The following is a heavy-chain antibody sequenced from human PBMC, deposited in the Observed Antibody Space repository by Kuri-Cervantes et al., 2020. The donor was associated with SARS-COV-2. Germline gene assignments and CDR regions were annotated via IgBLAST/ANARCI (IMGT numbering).Heavy chain of an antibody. J-gene: IGHJ4*02. CDR3: VTDRLGVHDS. CDR1: GFMFRRCG. V-gene: IGHV3-30*03. Sequence: GESLKTSCAASGFMFRRCGMHWVRQAPGKGLEWVAYISFDGSIKDKLVSGKGRFTISRDNSQNTLYLQMNSLRSEDTAVYYCVTDRLGVHDSWGQGTLVTVSS. D-gene: IGHD2-8*01. CDR2: ISFDGSIK.